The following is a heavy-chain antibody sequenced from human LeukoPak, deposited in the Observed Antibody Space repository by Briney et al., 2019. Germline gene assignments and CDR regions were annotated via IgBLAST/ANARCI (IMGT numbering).Heavy chain of an antibody. V-gene: IGHV3-23*01. CDR3: AKEPLYYY. CDR2: ISGSGDTT. J-gene: IGHJ4*02. D-gene: IGHD2-21*01. Sequence: GGSLRLSCAASRFTFSSYTMSWVRQAPGKGLGWVSAISGSGDTTYYADSVKGRFTISRDNSKNTLYVQMNSLRVDDTAVYYCAKEPLYYYWGQGTLVTVSS. CDR1: RFTFSSYT.